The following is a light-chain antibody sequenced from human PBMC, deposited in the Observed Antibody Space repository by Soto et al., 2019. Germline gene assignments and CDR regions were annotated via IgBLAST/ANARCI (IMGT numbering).Light chain of an antibody. CDR3: QQRSNWPT. CDR2: DAS. CDR1: QSVSSN. Sequence: EIVMTQSPGTLSVSPGERATLSCRASQSVSSNLAWYQQKPGQAPRLLIYDASNRATGIPARFSGSGSGTDFTLTISSLEPEDFAVYYCQQRSNWPTFGGGTKVEIK. V-gene: IGKV3-11*01. J-gene: IGKJ4*01.